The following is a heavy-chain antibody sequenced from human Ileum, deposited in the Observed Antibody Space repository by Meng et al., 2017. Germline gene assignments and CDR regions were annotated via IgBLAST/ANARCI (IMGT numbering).Heavy chain of an antibody. V-gene: IGHV1-8*01. CDR2: MSPNSGNT. CDR3: ARVVSSGTFGDWFDP. D-gene: IGHD3-10*01. CDR1: GYTITSYD. Sequence: QVQLVQSEAEVRKPGASVKVSCRASGYTITSYDIHWGRQAPGQGLEWMGWMSPNSGNTGYSQNFQGRVTLTRSTHLRTVYMELSSLQSEDTAVYYCARVVSSGTFGDWFDPWGQGTLVTVSS. J-gene: IGHJ5*02.